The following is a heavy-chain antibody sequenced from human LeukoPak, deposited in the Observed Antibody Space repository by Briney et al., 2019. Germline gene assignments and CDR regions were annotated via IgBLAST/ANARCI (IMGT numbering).Heavy chain of an antibody. V-gene: IGHV3-23*01. CDR1: GFTFSRFA. J-gene: IGHJ4*02. Sequence: PGGSLRLSCEASGFTFSRFAMSWVRQAPGKGLEWVSSISGSDRTTYYADSVKGRFTIPRDNSKNILYLQMNSLRADDTALYYCAKDGNYLDSSGYLIPFDYWGLGTLVTVSS. CDR2: ISGSDRTT. D-gene: IGHD3-22*01. CDR3: AKDGNYLDSSGYLIPFDY.